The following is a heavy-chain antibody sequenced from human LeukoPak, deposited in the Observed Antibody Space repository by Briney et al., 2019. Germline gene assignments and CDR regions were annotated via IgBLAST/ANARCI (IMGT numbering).Heavy chain of an antibody. CDR2: ISAYNGNT. CDR3: ARETEYSGSYDYYYGMDV. CDR1: GYTFTSYG. V-gene: IGHV1-18*01. Sequence: ASVNVSCKASGYTFTSYGISWVRQAPGQGLEWMGWISAYNGNTNYAQKLQGRVTMTTDTSTSTAYMELRSLRSDDTAVYYCARETEYSGSYDYYYGMDVWGQGTTVTVSS. J-gene: IGHJ6*02. D-gene: IGHD1-26*01.